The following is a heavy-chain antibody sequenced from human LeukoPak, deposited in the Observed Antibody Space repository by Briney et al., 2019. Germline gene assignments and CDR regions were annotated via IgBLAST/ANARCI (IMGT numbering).Heavy chain of an antibody. D-gene: IGHD4-23*01. V-gene: IGHV1-58*02. J-gene: IGHJ3*02. CDR1: GFTFISFA. CDR2: IVVGSGNT. CDR3: AAAGGPLDAFDI. Sequence: SVKVSCKASGFTFISFAMQWVRQARGQRLEWIGWIVVGSGNTNYAQKFQERVTITRDMSTSTAYMGLSSLRSEDTAVYYCAAAGGPLDAFDIWGQGTMVTVSS.